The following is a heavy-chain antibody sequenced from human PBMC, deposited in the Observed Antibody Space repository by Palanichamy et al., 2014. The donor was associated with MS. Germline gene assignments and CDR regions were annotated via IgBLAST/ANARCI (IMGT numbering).Heavy chain of an antibody. CDR2: IYSGGST. Sequence: GGLIQPGGSLRLSCAVSGFTVSSNYMSWVRQAPGKGLEWVSVIYSGGSTSYADSVKVRFTISRDKSKNTIYLQMNTLRAEDTAVYYCARAVREGGTYYFDYWGQGTLVTVSS. CDR1: GFTVSSNY. V-gene: IGHV3-53*01. D-gene: IGHD1-26*01. CDR3: ARAVREGGTYYFDY. J-gene: IGHJ4*02.